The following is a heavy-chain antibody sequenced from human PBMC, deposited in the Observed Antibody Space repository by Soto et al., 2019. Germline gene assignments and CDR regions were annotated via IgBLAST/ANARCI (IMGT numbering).Heavy chain of an antibody. D-gene: IGHD6-13*01. J-gene: IGHJ5*02. CDR1: GFTFSSYG. V-gene: IGHV3-30*18. CDR2: ISYDGSNK. CDR3: AKNKHLVTGRWFDP. Sequence: QVQLVESGGGVVQPGRSLRLSCAASGFTFSSYGMHWVRQAPGKGLEWVAVISYDGSNKYYADSVKGRFTISRDNSKNTLYLQMNSLRAEDTAVYYCAKNKHLVTGRWFDPWGQGTLVTVSS.